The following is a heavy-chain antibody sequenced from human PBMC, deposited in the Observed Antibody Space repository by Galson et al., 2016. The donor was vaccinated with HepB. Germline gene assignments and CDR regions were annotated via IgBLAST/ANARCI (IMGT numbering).Heavy chain of an antibody. Sequence: SLRLSCAASGFSLSGFAMHWVRQAPGKGLEWVAVTSYDGSHEFSDSVKGRFTISRDNSKKTLYLQMNSLRADDTAVYYCAKVGYSRSWYGTWDSNYGVDVWGQGTTGTVSS. CDR3: AKVGYSRSWYGTWDSNYGVDV. CDR1: GFSLSGFA. CDR2: TSYDGSHE. V-gene: IGHV3-30*18. D-gene: IGHD6-13*01. J-gene: IGHJ6*02.